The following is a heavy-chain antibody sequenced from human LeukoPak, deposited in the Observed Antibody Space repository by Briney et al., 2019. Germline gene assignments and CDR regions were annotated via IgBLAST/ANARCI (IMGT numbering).Heavy chain of an antibody. V-gene: IGHV1-2*02. CDR3: ARVGEEYYYDSSGRKGAFDI. J-gene: IGHJ3*02. Sequence: ASVKVSCKASGYTFTGYYMHWVRQAPGPGLEWMGWINPNSGGTNYAQKFQGRVTMTRDTSISTAYMELSRLRSDDTAVYYCARVGEEYYYDSSGRKGAFDIWGQGTMVTVSS. CDR1: GYTFTGYY. D-gene: IGHD3-22*01. CDR2: INPNSGGT.